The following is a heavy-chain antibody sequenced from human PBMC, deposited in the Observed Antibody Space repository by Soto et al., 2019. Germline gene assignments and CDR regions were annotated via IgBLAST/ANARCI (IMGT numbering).Heavy chain of an antibody. V-gene: IGHV2-5*02. CDR2: IYWDDDK. CDR3: ARVDPKYYFDY. CDR1: GFSLITSAVG. D-gene: IGHD5-12*01. Sequence: SGPTLVNPTQTLTLPCTFSGFSLITSAVGVGWIRQPPGKALEWLALIYWDDDKRYSPSLKSRLTISKDTSKNQVVLTMTNMDPVDTATYYCARVDPKYYFDYWGQGTPVTVSS. J-gene: IGHJ4*02.